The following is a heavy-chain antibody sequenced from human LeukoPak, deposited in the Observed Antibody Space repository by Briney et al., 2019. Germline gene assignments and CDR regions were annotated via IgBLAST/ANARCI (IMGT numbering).Heavy chain of an antibody. CDR2: IYYSGST. CDR1: VGPFSSGDYY. Sequence: SQTLSLTCTVSVGPFSSGDYYWSWIRQPPGKGLEWIGYIYYSGSTYYNPSLKSRVTISVDTSKNHFSLKLSSVTAADTAVYYCARSPNRYCSGGSCYYDAFDIWGQGTMVTVSS. J-gene: IGHJ3*02. CDR3: ARSPNRYCSGGSCYYDAFDI. D-gene: IGHD2-15*01. V-gene: IGHV4-30-4*08.